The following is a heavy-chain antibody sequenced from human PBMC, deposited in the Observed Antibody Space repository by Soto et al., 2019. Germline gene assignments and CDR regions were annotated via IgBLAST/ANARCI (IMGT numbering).Heavy chain of an antibody. D-gene: IGHD3-3*01. Sequence: QVQLVQSGPEVKKPGASVKVSCKGSGYTFNSFGISWVRQAPGQGREWMGWISGYNANTKDAQKFQGRVTMTTDTSTSTAYMELRSLRSDDTAVYYWSRYFWRGRLPYHFDFWGKGTLVTVSS. V-gene: IGHV1-18*01. CDR2: ISGYNANT. CDR1: GYTFNSFG. J-gene: IGHJ4*02. CDR3: SRYFWRGRLPYHFDF.